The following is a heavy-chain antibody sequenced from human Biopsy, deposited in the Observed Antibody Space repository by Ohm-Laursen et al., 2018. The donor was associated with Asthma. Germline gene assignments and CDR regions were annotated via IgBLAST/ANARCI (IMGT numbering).Heavy chain of an antibody. CDR1: GFTFRSYA. CDR3: ARDVMEWYLPAFDF. J-gene: IGHJ4*02. CDR2: GGSYYDRGLK. V-gene: IGHV3-30-3*01. Sequence: RSLRLSCAASGFTFRSYAMHWVRQAPGKGLEWVAVGGSYYDRGLKYYADSVNGRFTVSRDDSKNTLYLQMNSLRPGDTAVYYCARDVMEWYLPAFDFWGQGTLVTVSS. D-gene: IGHD3-3*01.